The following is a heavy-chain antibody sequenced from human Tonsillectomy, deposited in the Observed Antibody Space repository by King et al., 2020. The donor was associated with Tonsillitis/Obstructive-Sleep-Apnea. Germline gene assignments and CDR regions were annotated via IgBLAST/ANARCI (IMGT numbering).Heavy chain of an antibody. J-gene: IGHJ3*02. D-gene: IGHD3-10*01. Sequence: VQLVESGGGVVQPGRSLRLSCAASGFTFSNSGMHWVRQAPGKGLEWVGVISYDGGVKFYADSVKGRFTISRDNSKNTLYLQMNSLRAEDTAVYYCAKGARGAWGNDACGNWGQGKLVTVSP. CDR2: ISYDGGVK. CDR3: AKGARGAWGNDACGN. CDR1: GFTFSNSG. V-gene: IGHV3-30*18.